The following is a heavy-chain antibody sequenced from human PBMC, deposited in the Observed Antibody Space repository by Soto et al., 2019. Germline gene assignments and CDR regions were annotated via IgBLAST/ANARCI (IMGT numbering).Heavy chain of an antibody. V-gene: IGHV4-59*08. CDR2: IYYSGST. J-gene: IGHJ4*02. Sequence: PSETLSLTCTVSGGSISSYYWSWIRQPPGKGLEWIGYIYYSGSTNYNPSLKSRVTISVDTSKNQFSLKLSSVTAADTAVYYCARQRDGGDVEMATTDFAYWGQGTLVTVSS. CDR3: ARQRDGGDVEMATTDFAY. CDR1: GGSISSYY. D-gene: IGHD1-1*01.